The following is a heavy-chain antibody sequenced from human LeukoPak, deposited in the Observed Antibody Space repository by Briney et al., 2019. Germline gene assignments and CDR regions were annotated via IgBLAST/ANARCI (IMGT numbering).Heavy chain of an antibody. CDR2: IWYDGSNK. D-gene: IGHD6-13*01. J-gene: IGHJ4*02. Sequence: GGSLRLSCAASGFTFSSYGMHWVRQAPGKGLEWVAVIWYDGSNKYYADSVKGRFTIPRDNSKNTLYLQMNSLRAEDTAVYYCVGGSSWYKYFDYWGQGTLVTVSS. V-gene: IGHV3-33*01. CDR1: GFTFSSYG. CDR3: VGGSSWYKYFDY.